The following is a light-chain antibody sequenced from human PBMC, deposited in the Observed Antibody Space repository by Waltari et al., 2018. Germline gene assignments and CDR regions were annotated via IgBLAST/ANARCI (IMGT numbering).Light chain of an antibody. J-gene: IGKJ5*01. CDR3: QQYDHMPIT. Sequence: DTQMTQSPPSLSASVGDRVTITCQASQDIANYLGWYQKKPGKAPKLLIYDASTLATGGPSRFSGRGSGTDFTLIITGLQPEDVATYYCQQYDHMPITFGQGTRAEIE. V-gene: IGKV1-33*01. CDR2: DAS. CDR1: QDIANY.